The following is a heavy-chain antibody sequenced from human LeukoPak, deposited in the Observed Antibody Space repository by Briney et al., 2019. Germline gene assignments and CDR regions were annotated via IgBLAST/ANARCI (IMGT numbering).Heavy chain of an antibody. D-gene: IGHD6-13*01. CDR2: ISWNSGSI. CDR1: GFTFDDYA. Sequence: GGSLRLSCAASGFTFDDYAMHWVRQAPGKGLEWVSGISWNSGSIGHADSVKGRFTISRDNAKNSLYLQMNSLRAEDMALYYCAKSVGSAAAGTFDAFDIWGQGTMVTVSS. V-gene: IGHV3-9*03. J-gene: IGHJ3*02. CDR3: AKSVGSAAAGTFDAFDI.